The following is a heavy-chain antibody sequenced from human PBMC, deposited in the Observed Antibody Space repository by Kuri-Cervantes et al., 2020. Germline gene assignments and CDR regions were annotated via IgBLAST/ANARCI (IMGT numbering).Heavy chain of an antibody. CDR3: ARRYTSGWYFFDY. CDR2: VSHVGSNI. CDR1: GFTFSGFA. Sequence: GGSLRLSCAASGFTFSGFAMHWVRQAPGKGLDWVAVVSHVGSNIYYGDSVKGRFTISRDNSKHTVHLQMNSLRAEDTAVYYCARRYTSGWYFFDYWGQGTLVTDSS. V-gene: IGHV3-30*03. J-gene: IGHJ4*02. D-gene: IGHD6-19*01.